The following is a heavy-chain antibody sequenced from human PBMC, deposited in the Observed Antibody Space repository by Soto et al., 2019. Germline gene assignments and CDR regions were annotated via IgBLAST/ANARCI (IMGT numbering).Heavy chain of an antibody. D-gene: IGHD1-1*01. CDR1: GGSISSGGYY. V-gene: IGHV4-31*03. CDR3: ARGVRRTYYFDY. Sequence: SETLSLTCTVSGGSISSGGYYWSWIRQHPGKGLEWIGYIYYSGSTYYNPSLKSRVTISVDTSKNQFSLKLSSVTAADTAVYYCARGVRRTYYFDYWGQGTLVTVSS. J-gene: IGHJ4*02. CDR2: IYYSGST.